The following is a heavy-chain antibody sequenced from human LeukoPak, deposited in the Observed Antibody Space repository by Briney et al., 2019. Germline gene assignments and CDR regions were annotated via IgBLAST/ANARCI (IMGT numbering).Heavy chain of an antibody. J-gene: IGHJ4*02. Sequence: SEILPLTCTVSGGSISSGDYYWSWIRQPPGKGLEWIGYIYYSGSTYYNPSLKSRVTISVDTSKNQFSLKLSSVTAADTAVYYCAGQQPLAYIDYWGQGTLVTVSS. V-gene: IGHV4-30-4*08. CDR2: IYYSGST. CDR3: AGQQPLAYIDY. D-gene: IGHD6-13*01. CDR1: GGSISSGDYY.